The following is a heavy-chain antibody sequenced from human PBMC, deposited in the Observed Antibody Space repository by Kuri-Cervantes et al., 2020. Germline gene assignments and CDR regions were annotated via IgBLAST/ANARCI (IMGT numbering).Heavy chain of an antibody. Sequence: SQTLSLTCAVYGGSFSGYYWSWIRQPPGKGLEWIGEINHSGSINYNPSLKSRVTISVDTSKNQFSLKLSSVTAADTAVYYCARAPGLFWSGYFGKFYFDYWGQGTLVTVSS. CDR3: ARAPGLFWSGYFGKFYFDY. CDR1: GGSFSGYY. CDR2: INHSGSI. D-gene: IGHD3-3*01. V-gene: IGHV4-34*01. J-gene: IGHJ4*02.